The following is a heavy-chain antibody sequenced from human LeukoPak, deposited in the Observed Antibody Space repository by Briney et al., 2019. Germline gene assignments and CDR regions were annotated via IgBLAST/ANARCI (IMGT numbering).Heavy chain of an antibody. Sequence: ASVKVSRKASGYTFTSYGISWVRQAPGQGLEWMGWISAYNGNTNCAQKLQGRVTMTTDTSTSTAYMELRSLRSDDTAVYYCARCIAVAGTHYYYYYMDVWGKGTTVTVSS. J-gene: IGHJ6*03. CDR3: ARCIAVAGTHYYYYYMDV. D-gene: IGHD6-19*01. CDR1: GYTFTSYG. V-gene: IGHV1-18*01. CDR2: ISAYNGNT.